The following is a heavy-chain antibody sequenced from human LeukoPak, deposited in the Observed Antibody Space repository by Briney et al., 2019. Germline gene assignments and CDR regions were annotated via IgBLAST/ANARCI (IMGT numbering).Heavy chain of an antibody. CDR2: IYYSGST. Sequence: SETLSLTCTVSGGSISSSSYYWGWIRQPPGKGLEWIGSIYYSGSTYYHPSLKSRVTISVDTSKNQFSLKLSSVTAADTAVYYCARQAFRNVVVPAAIPPDNWFDPWGQGTLVTVSS. CDR3: ARQAFRNVVVPAAIPPDNWFDP. J-gene: IGHJ5*02. V-gene: IGHV4-39*01. D-gene: IGHD2-2*02. CDR1: GGSISSSSYY.